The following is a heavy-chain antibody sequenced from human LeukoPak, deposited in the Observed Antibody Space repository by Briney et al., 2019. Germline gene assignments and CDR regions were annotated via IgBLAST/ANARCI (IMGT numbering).Heavy chain of an antibody. J-gene: IGHJ4*02. V-gene: IGHV1-46*01. CDR1: GGTFSSYA. CDR3: AREGFHYYDSSGPFDY. CDR2: INPSGGST. Sequence: GASVKVSCKASGGTFSSYAISWVRQAPGQGLEWMGIINPSGGSTSYAQKFQGRVTMTRDTSTSTVYMELSSLRSEDTAVYYCAREGFHYYDSSGPFDYWGQGTLVTVSS. D-gene: IGHD3-22*01.